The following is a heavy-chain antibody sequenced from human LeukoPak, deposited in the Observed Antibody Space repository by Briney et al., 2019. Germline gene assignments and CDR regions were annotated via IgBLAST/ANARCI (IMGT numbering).Heavy chain of an antibody. J-gene: IGHJ4*02. V-gene: IGHV3-7*01. CDR2: IKKDGSEK. CDR3: TKGGQTSSWFWLI. CDR1: GFTFSSYW. Sequence: GGSLRLSCTASGFTFSSYWMTWVRQAPGKGLEWVANIKKDGSEKYYVDSVKGRFTISRDNAKNSLYLQMNTLRDEDTAVYYCTKGGQTSSWFWLIWGQGTLVTVSS. D-gene: IGHD6-13*01.